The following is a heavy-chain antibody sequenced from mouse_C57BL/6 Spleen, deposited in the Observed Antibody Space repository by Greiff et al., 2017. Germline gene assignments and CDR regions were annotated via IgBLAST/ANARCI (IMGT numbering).Heavy chain of an antibody. V-gene: IGHV1-19*01. CDR3: ARSYYYGSRNYYAMDY. CDR2: INPYNGGT. CDR1: GYTFTDYY. D-gene: IGHD1-1*01. J-gene: IGHJ4*01. Sequence: VQLQRSGPVLVKPGASVKMSCKASGYTFTDYYMNWVKQSHGKSLEWIGVINPYNGGTSYNQKFKGKATLTVDKSSSTAYMELNSLTSEDSAVYYCARSYYYGSRNYYAMDYWGQGTSVTVSS.